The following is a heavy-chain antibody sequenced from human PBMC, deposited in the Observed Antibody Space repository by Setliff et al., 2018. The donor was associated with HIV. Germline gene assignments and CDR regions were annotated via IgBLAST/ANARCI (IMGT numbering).Heavy chain of an antibody. Sequence: ASVKVSCKTSGYTFTDYSIHWVRQAPGQGLEWMGWINPNSGGTLYAQKFRGRVTMTRDMSINTVYLELSSLSSDDTAVYYCARDLSTHWSGYSLGFWGPGTLVTV. CDR3: ARDLSTHWSGYSLGF. D-gene: IGHD3-3*01. V-gene: IGHV1-2*02. J-gene: IGHJ4*02. CDR1: GYTFTDYS. CDR2: INPNSGGT.